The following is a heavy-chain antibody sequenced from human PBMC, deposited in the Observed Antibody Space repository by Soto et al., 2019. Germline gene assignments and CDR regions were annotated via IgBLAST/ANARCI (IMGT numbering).Heavy chain of an antibody. CDR1: GFTFDDYT. V-gene: IGHV3-43*01. D-gene: IGHD6-19*01. J-gene: IGHJ3*02. CDR3: AKGKQWLVHVFHT. Sequence: EVQLVESGGVVVQPGGSLRLSCAASGFTFDDYTMHWVRQAPGRGLEGVSLISWGGGSTYYADSVKGRFTISRDNSKSSLYLQMNSLRTEDTALYYCAKGKQWLVHVFHTWGQGTMVTVSS. CDR2: ISWGGGST.